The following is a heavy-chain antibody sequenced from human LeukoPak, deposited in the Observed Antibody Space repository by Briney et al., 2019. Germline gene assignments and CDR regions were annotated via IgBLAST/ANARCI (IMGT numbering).Heavy chain of an antibody. CDR1: GGSISSGGYY. D-gene: IGHD3-16*01. CDR3: ARGGTTITFGGVTFDY. Sequence: KPSETLSLTCTVSGGSISSGGYYWSWIRQHPGKGLEWIGYIYYSGSTYYNPSLKSRVTISVDTSKNQFSLKLSSVTAADTAVYYCARGGTTITFGGVTFDYWGQGTLVTVSS. CDR2: IYYSGST. J-gene: IGHJ4*02. V-gene: IGHV4-31*03.